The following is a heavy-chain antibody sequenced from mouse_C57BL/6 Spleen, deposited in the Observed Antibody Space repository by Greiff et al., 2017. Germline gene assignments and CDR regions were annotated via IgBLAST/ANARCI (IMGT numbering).Heavy chain of an antibody. V-gene: IGHV1-69*01. CDR3: ARRGYDDDEAWVAD. CDR1: GYTFTSYW. Sequence: QVQLQQPGAELVMPGASVKLSCKASGYTFTSYWMHWVKQRPGQGLEWIGEIDPSDSYTNYNQKFKGKSTLTVDKSSSTAYMQRSSLTSEDSAVYYWARRGYDDDEAWVADWGQGTLVTVSA. CDR2: IDPSDSYT. D-gene: IGHD2-4*01. J-gene: IGHJ3*01.